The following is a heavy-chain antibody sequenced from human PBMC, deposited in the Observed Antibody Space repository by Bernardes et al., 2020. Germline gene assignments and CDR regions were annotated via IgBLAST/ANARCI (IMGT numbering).Heavy chain of an antibody. V-gene: IGHV1-18*01. CDR1: GYTFTSYG. CDR3: ANIREVGATVNWFDP. D-gene: IGHD1-26*01. J-gene: IGHJ5*02. Sequence: ASVKVSCKASGYTFTSYGISWVRQAPGQGLEWMGWISAYNGNTNYAQKLQGRVTMTTDTSTSTAYMELRSLRSDDTAVYYCANIREVGATVNWFDPWGQGTLVTVSS. CDR2: ISAYNGNT.